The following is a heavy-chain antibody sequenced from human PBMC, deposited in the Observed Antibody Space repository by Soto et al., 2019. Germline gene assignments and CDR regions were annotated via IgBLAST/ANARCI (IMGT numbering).Heavy chain of an antibody. CDR2: ISGSGGST. Sequence: EVQLLESGGGLVQPGGSLRLSCAASGFTFSSYAMSWVRQAPGKGLEWVSAISGSGGSTYYADSVKGRFTISRDNSKNKRYLQMNSLRAEDTAVYYCDYDSSGYYYFDYWGQGTLVTVAS. V-gene: IGHV3-23*01. D-gene: IGHD3-22*01. CDR1: GFTFSSYA. J-gene: IGHJ4*02. CDR3: DYDSSGYYYFDY.